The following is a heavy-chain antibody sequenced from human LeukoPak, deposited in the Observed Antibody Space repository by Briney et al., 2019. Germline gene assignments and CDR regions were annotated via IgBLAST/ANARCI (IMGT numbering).Heavy chain of an antibody. CDR3: ARRRRKGLTATGWFDP. Sequence: SETLSLTCAVYGGSFSGYYWSWIRQPPGKGLEWIGEINHSGSTNYNPSLKSRVTISVDTSKNQFSLKLSPVTAADTAVYYCARRRRKGLTATGWFDPWGQGTLVTVSS. D-gene: IGHD1-14*01. CDR1: GGSFSGYY. CDR2: INHSGST. V-gene: IGHV4-34*01. J-gene: IGHJ5*02.